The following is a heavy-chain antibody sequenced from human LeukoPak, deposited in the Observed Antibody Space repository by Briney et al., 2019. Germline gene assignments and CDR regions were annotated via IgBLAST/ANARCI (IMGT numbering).Heavy chain of an antibody. V-gene: IGHV1-69*05. Sequence: ASVKVSCKASGYTFTSYAISWVRQAPGQGVEWRGGSIPIFGTAKYAQKFQGRVTITTDKSTSTAYMELSSLRSEDTAVYYCTRGGDDYVWGSYRYTGWFDPWGQGTLVTVSS. CDR2: SIPIFGTA. CDR3: TRGGDDYVWGSYRYTGWFDP. D-gene: IGHD3-16*02. J-gene: IGHJ5*02. CDR1: GYTFTSYA.